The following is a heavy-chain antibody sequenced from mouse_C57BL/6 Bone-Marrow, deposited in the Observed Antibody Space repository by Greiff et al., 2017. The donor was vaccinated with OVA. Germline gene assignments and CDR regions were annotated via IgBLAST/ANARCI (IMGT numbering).Heavy chain of an antibody. Sequence: VQLQQPGTELVKPGASVKLSCKASGYTFTSYWMHWVKQRPGQGLEWIGNINPSNGGTNYNEKFKSKATLTVDKSSSTAYMQLSSLTSEDSAVYYGARSITTVVHWYFDVWGTGTTVTVSS. CDR3: ARSITTVVHWYFDV. CDR1: GYTFTSYW. CDR2: INPSNGGT. J-gene: IGHJ1*03. V-gene: IGHV1-53*01. D-gene: IGHD1-1*01.